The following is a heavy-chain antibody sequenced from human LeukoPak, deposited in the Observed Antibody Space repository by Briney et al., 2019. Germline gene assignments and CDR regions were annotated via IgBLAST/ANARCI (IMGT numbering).Heavy chain of an antibody. D-gene: IGHD1-1*01. CDR1: GFTVSNNY. CDR2: IYSDGRT. CDR3: ARDGGSSTMEPTGGYYYYGMDV. V-gene: IGHV3-53*01. Sequence: GGSLRLSCAASGFTVSNNYMSWVRQAPGKGLEWVSLIYSDGRTSYTDSVKGRFTISRDNSKNTLSLRLNSLRAEDTAVYYCARDGGSSTMEPTGGYYYYGMDVWGQGTTVTVSS. J-gene: IGHJ6*02.